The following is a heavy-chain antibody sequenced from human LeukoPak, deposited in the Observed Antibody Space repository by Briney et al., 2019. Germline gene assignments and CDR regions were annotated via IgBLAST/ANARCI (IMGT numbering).Heavy chain of an antibody. CDR1: GFTFSSYG. CDR3: AKRSRSERVGLDRLQLWFYYMDV. Sequence: PGGSLRLSCAASGFTFSSYGMHWVRQAPGKGLEWVAFIRYDGSNKHYADSVKGRFTIPRDNSKNTLYLQMNSLRAEDTAVYYCAKRSRSERVGLDRLQLWFYYMDVWGKGTTVTVSS. J-gene: IGHJ6*03. CDR2: IRYDGSNK. D-gene: IGHD5-18*01. V-gene: IGHV3-30*02.